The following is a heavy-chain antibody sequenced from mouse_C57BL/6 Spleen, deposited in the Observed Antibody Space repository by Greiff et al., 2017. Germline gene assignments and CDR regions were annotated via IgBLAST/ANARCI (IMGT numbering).Heavy chain of an antibody. Sequence: VQLQQPGAELVKPGASVKLSCKASGYTFTSYWMHWVKQRPGHGLEWIGMIHPNSGSTNYNEKFKSKATLTVDKSASTAYMQLSSLTSEDAAVYYCARSGQLRHYFDYWGQGTTLTVSS. CDR3: ARSGQLRHYFDY. CDR1: GYTFTSYW. CDR2: IHPNSGST. J-gene: IGHJ2*01. D-gene: IGHD3-2*02. V-gene: IGHV1-64*01.